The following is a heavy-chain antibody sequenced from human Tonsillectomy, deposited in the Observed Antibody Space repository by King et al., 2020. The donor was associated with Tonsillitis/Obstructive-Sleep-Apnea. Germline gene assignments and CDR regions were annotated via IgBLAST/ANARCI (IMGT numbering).Heavy chain of an antibody. V-gene: IGHV1-18*01. J-gene: IGHJ4*02. CDR3: ARLRKGRTLDY. CDR1: GYTFTSYG. CDR2: ISTYNGNP. Sequence: VQLVESGAEVKKPGDSVKVSCKAAGYTFTSYGISWVRQAPGQGLEWMGWISTYNGNPNYAQKLQGRVTMTTEKPTSPAYVELRSLRSDEPAVYYCARLRKGRTLDYWGQGTLVTVSS.